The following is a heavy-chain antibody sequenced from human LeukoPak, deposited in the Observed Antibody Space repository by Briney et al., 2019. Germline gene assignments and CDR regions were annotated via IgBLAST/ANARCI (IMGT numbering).Heavy chain of an antibody. D-gene: IGHD7-27*01. Sequence: SETLSLTCTVSGGSISSYYWSWIRQPAGKGLEWIGRIYTSGSTNYNPSLKSRVTISVDTSKNQFSLKLSSVTAADTAVYYCARGLFWGFEPNIQIDYWGQGTLVTVSS. CDR3: ARGLFWGFEPNIQIDY. CDR2: IYTSGST. CDR1: GGSISSYY. V-gene: IGHV4-4*07. J-gene: IGHJ4*02.